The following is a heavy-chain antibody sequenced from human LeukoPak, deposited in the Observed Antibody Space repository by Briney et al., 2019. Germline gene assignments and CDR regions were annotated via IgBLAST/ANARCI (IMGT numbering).Heavy chain of an antibody. D-gene: IGHD2-8*01. CDR3: ARVIRGYAINYFDY. V-gene: IGHV4-59*01. CDR2: IYYSGST. Sequence: SETLSLTCTVSGGSISSYYWSWIRQPPGKGLGWIGYIYYSGSTNYNPSLKSRVTISVDTSKNQFSLKLSSVTAADTAVYYCARVIRGYAINYFDYWGQGTLVTVSS. J-gene: IGHJ4*02. CDR1: GGSISSYY.